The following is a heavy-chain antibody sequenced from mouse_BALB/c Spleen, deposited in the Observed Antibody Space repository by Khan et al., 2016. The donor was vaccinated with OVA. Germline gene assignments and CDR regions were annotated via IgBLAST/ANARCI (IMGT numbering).Heavy chain of an antibody. Sequence: QVQLKESGAELVRPGVSLKISCKGSGYTFTDYAMHWVKQSHAKSLEWIGVISTYCGVPDYNQKLKGKATMTVDRSSNTAYMELARLTSEDSAIDYCARCGKFANWGQGTLVTVSA. CDR3: ARCGKFAN. CDR2: ISTYCGVP. J-gene: IGHJ3*01. CDR1: GYTFTDYA. V-gene: IGHV1S137*01. D-gene: IGHD4-1*01.